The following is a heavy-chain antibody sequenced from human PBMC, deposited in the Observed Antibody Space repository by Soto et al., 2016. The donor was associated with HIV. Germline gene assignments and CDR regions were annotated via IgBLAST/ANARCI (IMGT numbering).Heavy chain of an antibody. D-gene: IGHD3-16*01. CDR3: TKIGGGRSNWFDP. CDR2: INNNGKDT. V-gene: IGHV3-23*01. Sequence: EDQLLESGGGLIQPGGSLRLSCKASGFTLSSYAMSWVRQTSGKRLEWVATINNNGKDTYYADSMQGRFTISRDNSNNTFYLQMRNLRVDDTAFYYCTKIGGGRSNWFDPWGQGTLVTVSS. J-gene: IGHJ5*02. CDR1: GFTLSSYA.